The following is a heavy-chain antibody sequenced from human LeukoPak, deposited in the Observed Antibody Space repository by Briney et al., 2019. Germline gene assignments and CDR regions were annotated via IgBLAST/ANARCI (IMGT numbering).Heavy chain of an antibody. Sequence: GASVKVSCKASGYTFTSYVISWVRQAPGQGLEWMGWISAYNGNTNYAQKLQGRVTMTTDTSTSTAYMELRSLRSDDTAVYYCARVGTGDIVVVPALDYWGQGTLVTVSS. J-gene: IGHJ4*02. CDR2: ISAYNGNT. CDR1: GYTFTSYV. V-gene: IGHV1-18*04. CDR3: ARVGTGDIVVVPALDY. D-gene: IGHD2-2*01.